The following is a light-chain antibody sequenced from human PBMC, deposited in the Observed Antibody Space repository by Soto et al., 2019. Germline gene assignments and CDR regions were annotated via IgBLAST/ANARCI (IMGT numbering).Light chain of an antibody. J-gene: IGKJ1*01. Sequence: DIQMTQSPSSVSASGGDRVTSTCRASQGVNNWLDWYQQRPGKAPTLLISAASSLQSGVPSRFSGSGSGTDFTLTISSLQPEDSATYYCQQANSFPRTFGQGTKVEIK. V-gene: IGKV1-12*01. CDR1: QGVNNW. CDR2: AAS. CDR3: QQANSFPRT.